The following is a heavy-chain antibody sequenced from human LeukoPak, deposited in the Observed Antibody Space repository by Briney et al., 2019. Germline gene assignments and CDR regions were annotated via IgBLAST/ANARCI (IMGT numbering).Heavy chain of an antibody. Sequence: GGSLRLSCAASGFAFSSYAISWVRQAPGKGLEWVSSISGSGGSTYYADSVKGRFTISRDNFKNTLYLQMNSLRVEDTAVYYCAKDRGRYSYGSVEYWGQGTLVTVSS. V-gene: IGHV3-23*01. CDR3: AKDRGRYSYGSVEY. D-gene: IGHD5-12*01. J-gene: IGHJ4*02. CDR2: ISGSGGST. CDR1: GFAFSSYA.